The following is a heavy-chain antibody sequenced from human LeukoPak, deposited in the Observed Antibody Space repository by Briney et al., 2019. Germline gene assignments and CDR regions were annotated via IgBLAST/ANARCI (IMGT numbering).Heavy chain of an antibody. CDR2: MSPHSGDT. CDR3: ARVAAEAVGVPGAIGFGWLRRDYYYMDV. CDR1: GYTFSNYD. J-gene: IGHJ6*03. D-gene: IGHD2-2*02. Sequence: GASVKVSCKASGYTFSNYDINWVRQAPGQGLEWMGWMSPHSGDTSYAQKFQGRVTMTRDMSTSTVYMELSSLRSEDTAEYYCARVAAEAVGVPGAIGFGWLRRDYYYMDVWGKGTTVTVSS. V-gene: IGHV1-8*01.